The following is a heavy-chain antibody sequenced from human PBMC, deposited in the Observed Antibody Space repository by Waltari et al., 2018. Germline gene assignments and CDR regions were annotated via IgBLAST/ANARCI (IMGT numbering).Heavy chain of an antibody. J-gene: IGHJ4*02. CDR1: GFTFSSYG. V-gene: IGHV3-33*01. D-gene: IGHD1-26*01. CDR2: IWYDGSNK. CDR3: ARVFSGVGATLEFDY. Sequence: QVQLVESGGGMVQPGRSLRLSCAASGFTFSSYGMHWVRQAPGKGLEWVAVIWYDGSNKYYADSVKGRFTISRDNSKNTLYLQMNSLRAEDTAVYYCARVFSGVGATLEFDYWGQGTLVTVSS.